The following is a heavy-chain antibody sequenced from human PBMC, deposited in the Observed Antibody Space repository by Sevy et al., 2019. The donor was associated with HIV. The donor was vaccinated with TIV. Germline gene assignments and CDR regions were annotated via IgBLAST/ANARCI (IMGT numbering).Heavy chain of an antibody. Sequence: ASVKVSCETSGFTFTSYGISWVRHAPGQGLEWMGWISGHNGNTDYAQNFQGRVIMTTDTSTSTAYMELRSLRSDDTAVYYCARMGGHCISSNCYYYYGMGVWGQGTTVTVSS. J-gene: IGHJ6*02. CDR2: ISGHNGNT. CDR1: GFTFTSYG. D-gene: IGHD2-2*01. V-gene: IGHV1-18*01. CDR3: ARMGGHCISSNCYYYYGMGV.